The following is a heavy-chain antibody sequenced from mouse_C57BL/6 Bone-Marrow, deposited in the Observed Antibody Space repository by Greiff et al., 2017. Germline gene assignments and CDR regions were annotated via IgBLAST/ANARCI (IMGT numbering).Heavy chain of an antibody. Sequence: QVQLQPSGAELARPGASVKLSCKASGYTFTSYGISWVKQRTGQGLEWIGEIYPRSGNTYYNEKFKGKATLTADKASSTAYMELRSLTSDDAAVYFCARSTFFAYWGQGTLVTVSA. CDR2: IYPRSGNT. CDR1: GYTFTSYG. CDR3: ARSTFFAY. J-gene: IGHJ3*01. V-gene: IGHV1-81*01.